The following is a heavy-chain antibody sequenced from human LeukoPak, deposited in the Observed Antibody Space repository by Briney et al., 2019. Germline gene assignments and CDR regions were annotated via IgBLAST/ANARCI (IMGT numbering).Heavy chain of an antibody. CDR1: GGSISSSNW. J-gene: IGHJ6*03. D-gene: IGHD3-16*02. CDR3: ARQNYDYVWGSYRYSYYYYYMDV. Sequence: SETLSLTCAVSGGSISSSNWWSWVRQPPGKGLEWIGEIYHSGSTNYNPSLKSRVTISVDTSKNQFSLKLSSVTAADTAVYYCARQNYDYVWGSYRYSYYYYYMDVWGKGTTVTVSS. CDR2: IYHSGST. V-gene: IGHV4-4*02.